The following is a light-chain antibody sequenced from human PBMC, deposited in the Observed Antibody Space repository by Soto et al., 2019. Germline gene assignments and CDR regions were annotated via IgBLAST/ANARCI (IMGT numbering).Light chain of an antibody. CDR3: QRYYNAPFT. CDR1: QGIKNY. V-gene: IGKV1-27*01. Sequence: DIQVTQYPSSLSASVGDRVTITCRASQGIKNYLARYQQKPGEIPKLLIYAASTLESGIPPRFSGSGSGTDFTLTINNLQPEDVATYYCQRYYNAPFTFGGGTKVDIK. J-gene: IGKJ4*01. CDR2: AAS.